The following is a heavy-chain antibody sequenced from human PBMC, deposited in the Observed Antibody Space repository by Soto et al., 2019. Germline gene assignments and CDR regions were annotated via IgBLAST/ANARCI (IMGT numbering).Heavy chain of an antibody. CDR3: AKDRYSSSWYPPAPNFDY. CDR2: ISGSGGSK. J-gene: IGHJ4*02. V-gene: IGHV3-23*01. Sequence: EVQLLESGGGLVQPGGSLRLPFSASGFTFSRYAMSWVRQAPGKGLEGVSTISGSGGSKYYADSVKGRFTISRDNSKNTLYLQMNSLRAEDTAVYYCAKDRYSSSWYPPAPNFDYWGQGTLVTVSS. D-gene: IGHD6-13*01. CDR1: GFTFSRYA.